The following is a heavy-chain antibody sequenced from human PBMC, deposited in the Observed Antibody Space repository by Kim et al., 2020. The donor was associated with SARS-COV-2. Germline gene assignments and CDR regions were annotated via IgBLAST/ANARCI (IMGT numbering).Heavy chain of an antibody. J-gene: IGHJ4*02. V-gene: IGHV3-23*01. CDR3: AKDLGGGWSPGTDFDY. D-gene: IGHD6-19*01. Sequence: SGKGRFTISRDNSKNTLYLQMNSLRAEDTAVYYCAKDLGGGWSPGTDFDYWGQGTLVTVSS.